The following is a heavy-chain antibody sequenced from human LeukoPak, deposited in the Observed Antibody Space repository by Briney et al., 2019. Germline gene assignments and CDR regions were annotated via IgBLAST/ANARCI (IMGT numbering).Heavy chain of an antibody. V-gene: IGHV5-51*01. J-gene: IGHJ4*02. CDR2: IYPADSDI. CDR1: GYSINNYW. Sequence: GESLKISCKGSGYSINNYWIAWVRQMPGKGLEWMGIIYPADSDIRYSPSFQGQVTISADKSISTAYLQWSSLKASDTAVYYCARGSSGYAFDSWGQGTLVTVSS. D-gene: IGHD5-12*01. CDR3: ARGSSGYAFDS.